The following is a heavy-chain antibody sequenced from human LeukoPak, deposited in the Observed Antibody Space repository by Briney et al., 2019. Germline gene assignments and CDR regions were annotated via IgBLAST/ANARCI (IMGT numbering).Heavy chain of an antibody. Sequence: PGGSLRLSCAASGFTFSSYGMHWVRQAPGKGLEWVAVIWYDGSNKYYADSVKGRFTISRDNSKNTLYLQMNSLRAEDTAVYYCARDFSSRWSGYLNNWFDPWGQGTLVTVSS. CDR3: ARDFSSRWSGYLNNWFDP. CDR1: GFTFSSYG. V-gene: IGHV3-33*01. J-gene: IGHJ5*02. CDR2: IWYDGSNK. D-gene: IGHD3-3*01.